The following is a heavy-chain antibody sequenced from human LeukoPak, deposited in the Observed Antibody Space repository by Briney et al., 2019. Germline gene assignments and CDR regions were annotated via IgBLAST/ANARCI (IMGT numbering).Heavy chain of an antibody. CDR1: GFTFSSYS. J-gene: IGHJ6*03. D-gene: IGHD1-26*01. CDR3: ARHIRPAHLGRYSWFPYYYYMDV. CDR2: ISSSSSTI. V-gene: IGHV3-48*01. Sequence: PGGSLRLSCAASGFTFSSYSMNWVRQAPGKGLEWVSYISSSSSTIYYADSVKGRFTISRDNAKNSLYLQMNSLRAEDTAVYYCARHIRPAHLGRYSWFPYYYYMDVWGKGTTVTISS.